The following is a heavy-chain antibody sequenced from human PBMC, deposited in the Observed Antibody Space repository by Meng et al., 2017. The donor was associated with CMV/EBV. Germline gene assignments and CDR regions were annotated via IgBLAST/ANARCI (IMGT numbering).Heavy chain of an antibody. CDR1: GFTFSSYS. J-gene: IGHJ6*02. CDR3: ARDSRLWSNYYYYGMDV. D-gene: IGHD4/OR15-4a*01. Sequence: GESLKISCAASGFTFSSYSMNWVRQAPGKGLEWVSYISSSSSTIYYADSVKGRFTIPRDNAKNSLYLQMNSLRAEDTAVYYCARDSRLWSNYYYYGMDVWGQGTTVTVSS. V-gene: IGHV3-48*04. CDR2: ISSSSSTI.